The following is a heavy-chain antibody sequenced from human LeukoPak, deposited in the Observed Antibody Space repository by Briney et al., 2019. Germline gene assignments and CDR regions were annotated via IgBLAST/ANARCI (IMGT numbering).Heavy chain of an antibody. Sequence: GASVKVSCKASGYTFTSYYMHWVRQAPGQGLEWMGIINPSGGSTSSAQKFQGRGTMTRDTSTSTVYMELSRLRSEDTAVYYCARGAIAVAGTIVSGAFDIWGQGTMVTVSS. CDR2: INPSGGST. J-gene: IGHJ3*02. CDR3: ARGAIAVAGTIVSGAFDI. D-gene: IGHD6-19*01. V-gene: IGHV1-46*01. CDR1: GYTFTSYY.